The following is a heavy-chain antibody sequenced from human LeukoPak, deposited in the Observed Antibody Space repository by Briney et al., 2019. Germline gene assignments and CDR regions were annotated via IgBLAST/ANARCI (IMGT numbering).Heavy chain of an antibody. J-gene: IGHJ4*02. V-gene: IGHV4-39*01. CDR3: ARQNVDTAMVSPLMLDY. CDR2: IYYSGST. D-gene: IGHD5-18*01. CDR1: GGSISSSSYY. Sequence: KPSETLSLTCTVSGGSISSSSYYWGWIRQPLGKGLEWIGSIYYSGSTYYNPSLKSRVTISVDTSKNQFSLKLSSVTAADTAVYYCARQNVDTAMVSPLMLDYWGQGTLVTVSS.